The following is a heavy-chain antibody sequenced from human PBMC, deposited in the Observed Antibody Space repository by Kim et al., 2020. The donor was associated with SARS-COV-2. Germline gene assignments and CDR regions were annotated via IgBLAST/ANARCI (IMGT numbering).Heavy chain of an antibody. V-gene: IGHV3-53*01. D-gene: IGHD3-9*01. Sequence: WGSLRLSCAASGFTVSSNYMSWVRQAPGKGLEWVSVIYTGGSTYYADSVKGRFTISRDNSKNTLYLQMNSLGAEDTAVYYCASWGYDILTGLDSLDIWGQGTMVTVSS. CDR1: GFTVSSNY. J-gene: IGHJ3*02. CDR3: ASWGYDILTGLDSLDI. CDR2: IYTGGST.